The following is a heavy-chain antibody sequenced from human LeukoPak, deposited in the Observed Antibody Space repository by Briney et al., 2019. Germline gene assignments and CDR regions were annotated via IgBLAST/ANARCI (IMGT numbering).Heavy chain of an antibody. CDR2: ISSNKNTK. V-gene: IGHV3-30*03. J-gene: IGHJ4*02. CDR3: VRAPGDYYRPFDY. CDR1: GFTFSGYG. Sequence: GRSLTLSCAASGFTFSGYGLHWVRQAPGKELEWLSFISSNKNTKNYADSVQGRFTISRDNSKNTLFLEMSSLGTEDTAVYFCVRAPGDYYRPFDYWGQGTLVTVSS. D-gene: IGHD3-10*01.